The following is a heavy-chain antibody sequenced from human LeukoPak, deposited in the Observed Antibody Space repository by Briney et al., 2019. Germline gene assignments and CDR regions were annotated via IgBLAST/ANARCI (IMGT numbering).Heavy chain of an antibody. J-gene: IGHJ4*02. CDR2: ISSSSSSYI. V-gene: IGHV3-21*01. CDR3: ARVSREYYYDSSGYAIDY. Sequence: GGSLRLSCAASGFTFSSYSMNWVRQAPGKGLEWVSSISSSSSSYIYYADSVKGRFTISRDNAKNSLYLQMNSLRAEDTAVYYCARVSREYYYDSSGYAIDYWGQGTLVTVSS. CDR1: GFTFSSYS. D-gene: IGHD3-22*01.